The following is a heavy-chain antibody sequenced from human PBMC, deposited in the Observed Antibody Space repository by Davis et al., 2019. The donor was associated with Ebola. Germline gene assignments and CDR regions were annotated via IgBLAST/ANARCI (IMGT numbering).Heavy chain of an antibody. D-gene: IGHD3-3*01. J-gene: IGHJ4*02. CDR1: GYTFTGYY. CDR3: ARGSGWGGFPGSADDY. V-gene: IGHV1-2*02. CDR2: INPNSGGT. Sequence: ASVKVSCKASGYTFTGYYMHWVRQAPGQGLEWMGWINPNSGGTNYAQKFQGRVTMTRDTSISTAYMELSRLRSDDTAVYYCARGSGWGGFPGSADDYWGQGTLVTVSS.